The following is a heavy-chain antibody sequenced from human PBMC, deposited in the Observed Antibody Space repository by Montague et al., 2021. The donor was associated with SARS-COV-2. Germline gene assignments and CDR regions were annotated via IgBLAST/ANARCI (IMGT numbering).Heavy chain of an antibody. CDR3: AKGSGGTIFGVVITYWYFDL. CDR1: GFTFSSYA. D-gene: IGHD3-3*01. V-gene: IGHV3-23*01. CDR2: ISGSGGST. J-gene: IGHJ2*01. Sequence: SLRLSCAASGFTFSSYAMSWVRQAPGKGLEWVSAISGSGGSTYYPDSVKGRFTISRDNSKNTLYLQMNSLRAEDTAVYYCAKGSGGTIFGVVITYWYFDLWGRGTLVTVSS.